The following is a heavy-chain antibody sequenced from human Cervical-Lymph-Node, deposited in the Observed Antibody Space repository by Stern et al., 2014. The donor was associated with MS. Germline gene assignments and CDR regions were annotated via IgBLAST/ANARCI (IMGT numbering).Heavy chain of an antibody. J-gene: IGHJ4*02. CDR1: GFTFDDCG. CDR3: AKDISERHYYFDS. CDR2: ISWNSNNI. D-gene: IGHD3-16*02. V-gene: IGHV3-9*01. Sequence: EVQLVESGGGLVQPGRSLRLSCAASGFTFDDCGMHWVRQAPGQGLEWVSGISWNSNNIGYADSVRVRFTISRDNAKNSLYLQMNGLRPEDTALYYCAKDISERHYYFDSWGEGTLVTVSS.